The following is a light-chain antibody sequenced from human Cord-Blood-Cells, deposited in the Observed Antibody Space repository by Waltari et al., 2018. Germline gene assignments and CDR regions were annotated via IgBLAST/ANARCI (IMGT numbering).Light chain of an antibody. CDR3: AAWDDSLSGYV. V-gene: IGLV1-47*01. CDR2: RNK. CDR1: SSNIGSNY. J-gene: IGLJ1*01. Sequence: QSVLTQPPSASGTPGQRVTISCSGSSSNIGSNYVYWYQQLPGTAPKPLICRNKQRPSGVPDRFSGSKSGTSASLAISGLRSEDEADYYCAAWDDSLSGYVFGTGTKVTVL.